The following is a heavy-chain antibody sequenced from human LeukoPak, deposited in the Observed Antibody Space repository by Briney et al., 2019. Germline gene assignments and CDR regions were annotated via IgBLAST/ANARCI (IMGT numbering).Heavy chain of an antibody. CDR2: ISSSSSTI. Sequence: GGSLTLSCATSQFKFNSYGMTWVRQAPGKGLEWVSYISSSSSTIYYADSVKGRFTISRDNAKNSLYLQMNSLRAEDTAVYYCAREAGGGSYRYYFDYWGQGTLVTVSS. CDR3: AREAGGGSYRYYFDY. V-gene: IGHV3-48*01. J-gene: IGHJ4*02. D-gene: IGHD1-26*01. CDR1: QFKFNSYG.